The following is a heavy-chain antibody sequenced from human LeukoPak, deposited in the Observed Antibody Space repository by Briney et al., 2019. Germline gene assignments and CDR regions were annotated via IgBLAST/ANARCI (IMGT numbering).Heavy chain of an antibody. Sequence: SQTLSLTCTLSGRSISSVSYYWSWLRHPAWKGLDWIRRIFTSQSTNYNSSLKTRFTISVDTSKNQFYLKLISVTAADTAVYYCARDPAGYSSSWHAFDIWGQGTMVTVSS. J-gene: IGHJ3*02. CDR3: ARDPAGYSSSWHAFDI. CDR2: IFTSQST. D-gene: IGHD6-13*01. CDR1: GRSISSVSYY. V-gene: IGHV4-61*02.